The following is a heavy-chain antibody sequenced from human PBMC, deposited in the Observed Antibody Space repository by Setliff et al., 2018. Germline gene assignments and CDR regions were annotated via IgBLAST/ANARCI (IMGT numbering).Heavy chain of an antibody. CDR1: GGTFSSYA. CDR2: IIPIFGTA. D-gene: IGHD3-10*01. J-gene: IGHJ6*02. CDR3: ARTSGVRGVIIAGGMDV. V-gene: IGHV1-69*05. Sequence: GASVKVSCKASGGTFSSYAISWVRQAPGHGLEWMGGIIPIFGTANYAQKFQGRVTITTDESTSTAYMELSSLRSEDTAVHYCARTSGVRGVIIAGGMDVWGQGTTVTVSS.